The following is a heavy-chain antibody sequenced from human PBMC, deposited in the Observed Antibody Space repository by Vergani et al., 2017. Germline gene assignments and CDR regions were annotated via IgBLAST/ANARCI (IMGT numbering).Heavy chain of an antibody. CDR3: VRVKGSNWNDHLYDI. V-gene: IGHV3-72*01. Sequence: EVQLVESGGGVVRPGGSLRLSCAASGFTFDDYGMSWVRQAPGKGLEWVGRIRNKANDYTTQYAASVKGRFTISRDDSKSYLYLQMNSLQTEDTALYYCVRVKGSNWNDHLYDIWGQGTLVTVSS. CDR1: GFTFDDYG. D-gene: IGHD1-1*01. J-gene: IGHJ3*02. CDR2: IRNKANDYTT.